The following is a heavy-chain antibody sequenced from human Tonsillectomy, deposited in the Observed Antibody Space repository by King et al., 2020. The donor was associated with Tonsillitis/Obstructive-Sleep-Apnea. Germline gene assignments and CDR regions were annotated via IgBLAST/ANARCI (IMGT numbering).Heavy chain of an antibody. J-gene: IGHJ4*02. Sequence: VQLVESGGGLIQPGGSLRLSCAASGFTVSSNYMSWVRQAPGKGLEWVSVIYSGGSTYYADSVKGRFTIPRDNSKNTLYLQMNSLRAEDTAVYYCALSTVTTAWFDYWGQGTLVTVSS. CDR2: IYSGGST. D-gene: IGHD4-17*01. CDR1: GFTVSSNY. V-gene: IGHV3-53*01. CDR3: ALSTVTTAWFDY.